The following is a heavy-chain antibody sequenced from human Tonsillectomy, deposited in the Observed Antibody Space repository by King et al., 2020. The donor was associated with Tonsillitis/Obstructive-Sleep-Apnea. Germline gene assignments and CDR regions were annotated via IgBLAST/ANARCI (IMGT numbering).Heavy chain of an antibody. CDR3: AREGLYDYSP. Sequence: VQLVESGGGSVQPGGSLRLSCAASGFTFSSYEFYWVRQAPGKGLEWLSYISSSGSTIYYADSVKGRFTISRDNAKNSLYLQMNSLRAEDTAVYYCAREGLYDYSPWGQGTLVTVSS. V-gene: IGHV3-48*03. J-gene: IGHJ5*02. CDR1: GFTFSSYE. D-gene: IGHD3-16*01. CDR2: ISSSGSTI.